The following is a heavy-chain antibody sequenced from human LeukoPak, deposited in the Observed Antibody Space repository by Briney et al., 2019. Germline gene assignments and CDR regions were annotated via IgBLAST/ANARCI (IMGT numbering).Heavy chain of an antibody. V-gene: IGHV3-21*01. CDR2: ISSSSSYK. D-gene: IGHD5-24*01. CDR1: GFTFSTYS. CDR3: ARAGDGYNSPIDY. Sequence: GGSLRLSCAASGFTFSTYSMNWVRQAPGKRLEWVSSISSSSSYKYYADSVKGRFTVSRDNARNSLYLQMNSLRAEDTAVYYCARAGDGYNSPIDYWGQGTLVTVSS. J-gene: IGHJ4*02.